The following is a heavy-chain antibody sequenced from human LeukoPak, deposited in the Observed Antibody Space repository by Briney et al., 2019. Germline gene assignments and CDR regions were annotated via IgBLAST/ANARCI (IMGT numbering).Heavy chain of an antibody. D-gene: IGHD1-14*01. CDR3: ARDGRWTITTPGDY. CDR2: INQDGSEK. Sequence: GGSLRLSCAASGFTFSNYWMSWVRQAPGKGLEWVANINQDGSEKSYVDSVEGRFTISRDNAKNSLYLQMNSLRDGDTAVYYCARDGRWTITTPGDYWGQGTLVTVSS. V-gene: IGHV3-7*01. J-gene: IGHJ4*02. CDR1: GFTFSNYW.